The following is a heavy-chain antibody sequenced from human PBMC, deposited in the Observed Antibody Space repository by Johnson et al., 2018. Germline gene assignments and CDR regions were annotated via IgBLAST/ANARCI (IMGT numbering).Heavy chain of an antibody. CDR1: GFTFSSYG. J-gene: IGHJ3*02. D-gene: IGHD3-22*01. CDR3: AGVRGVYYYDSIGYYSDDAFDI. CDR2: IWYDGSNK. Sequence: QVQLVESGGGVVQPGRSLRLSCAASGFTFSSYGMHWVRQAPGKGLEWVAVIWYDGSNKYYADSVKGRFTISRNNAKNTLYLQMNSLRAEDTAVYYCAGVRGVYYYDSIGYYSDDAFDIWGQGTMVTVSS. V-gene: IGHV3-33*01.